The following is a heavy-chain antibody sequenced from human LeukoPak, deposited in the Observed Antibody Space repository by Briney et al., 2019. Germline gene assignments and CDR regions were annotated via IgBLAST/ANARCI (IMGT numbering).Heavy chain of an antibody. CDR3: AKGRGYGDYGSTFEY. J-gene: IGHJ4*02. CDR1: GFIFSNYA. Sequence: GGSLRLSCAASGFIFSNYAMNWVRQAPGKGLEWVSVISGSGGRTYYIDSVKGRFTISRDNSKNTLYLRMNSLRDDHTAVYYCAKGRGYGDYGSTFEYWGQGTLATVSS. D-gene: IGHD4-17*01. CDR2: ISGSGGRT. V-gene: IGHV3-23*01.